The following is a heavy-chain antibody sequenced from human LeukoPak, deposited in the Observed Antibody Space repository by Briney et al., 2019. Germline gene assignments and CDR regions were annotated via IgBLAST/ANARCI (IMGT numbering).Heavy chain of an antibody. J-gene: IGHJ4*02. CDR3: ARDEKDSGAYHLGHYFDY. CDR1: GFTFSDYY. Sequence: GGSLRLSCAASGFTFSDYYMTWIRQAPGKGLEWISYISSSGRSINYADSVKGRFTISRDNAKNSLHLQMNSLRAEDTAIYYCARDEKDSGAYHLGHYFDYWGQGTPVTVSS. V-gene: IGHV3-11*04. D-gene: IGHD2-15*01. CDR2: ISSSGRSI.